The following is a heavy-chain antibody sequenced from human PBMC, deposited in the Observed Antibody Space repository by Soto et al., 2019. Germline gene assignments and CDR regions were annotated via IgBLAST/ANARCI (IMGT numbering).Heavy chain of an antibody. Sequence: PSENLSLTCTVSGGSIGNSYWSWIRQAPGKGLEWVSAISGSGGSTYYADSVKGRFTISRDNSKNTLYLQMNSLRAEDTAVYYCAKDLKRYYYGSGSNNWFDPWGQGTLVTVSS. CDR3: AKDLKRYYYGSGSNNWFDP. V-gene: IGHV3-23*01. D-gene: IGHD3-10*01. CDR1: GGSIGNSY. J-gene: IGHJ5*02. CDR2: ISGSGGST.